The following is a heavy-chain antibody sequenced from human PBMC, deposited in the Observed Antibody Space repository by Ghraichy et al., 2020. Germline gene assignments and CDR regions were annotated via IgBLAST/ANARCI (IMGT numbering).Heavy chain of an antibody. Sequence: GGSLRLSCAASGFTFSSYAMSWVRQAPGKGLEWVSAISGSGGSTYYADSVKSRFTISRDNSKNTLYLQMNSLRAEDTAVYYCAKADVLLWFGELLSPFDYWGQGTLVTVSS. CDR3: AKADVLLWFGELLSPFDY. D-gene: IGHD3-10*01. CDR2: ISGSGGST. J-gene: IGHJ4*02. CDR1: GFTFSSYA. V-gene: IGHV3-23*01.